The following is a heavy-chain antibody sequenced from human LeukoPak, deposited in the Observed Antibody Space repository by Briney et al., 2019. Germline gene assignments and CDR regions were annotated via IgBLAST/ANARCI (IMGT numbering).Heavy chain of an antibody. J-gene: IGHJ3*02. CDR1: GFRFPSYA. Sequence: GGSLRLSCAASGFRFPSYAMNWVRQAPGKGLEWVSGIGYTGDSTFYADSVKGRFTVSRDSSKNTLFLHMNSLRAEDTALYYCAKSPTVDAAFDIWGQGTMVTVSS. D-gene: IGHD4-23*01. V-gene: IGHV3-23*01. CDR3: AKSPTVDAAFDI. CDR2: IGYTGDST.